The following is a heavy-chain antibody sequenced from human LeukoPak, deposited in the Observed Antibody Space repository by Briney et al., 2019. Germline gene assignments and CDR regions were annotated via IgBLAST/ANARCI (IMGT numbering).Heavy chain of an antibody. CDR1: GYTFTSYG. CDR3: ARDLGSLLVVDFDY. J-gene: IGHJ4*02. Sequence: ASVKVSCKASGYTFTSYGISWVRQAPGQGLEGMGWISAYNGNTNYAQKLQGRVTMTRDTSTSTAYMELRSLRSDATAVYSCARDLGSLLVVDFDYWGQGTLVTVSS. D-gene: IGHD3-22*01. V-gene: IGHV1-18*01. CDR2: ISAYNGNT.